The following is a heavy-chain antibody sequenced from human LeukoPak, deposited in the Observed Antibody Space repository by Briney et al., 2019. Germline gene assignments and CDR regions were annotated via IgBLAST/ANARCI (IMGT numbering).Heavy chain of an antibody. J-gene: IGHJ4*02. CDR1: GGSFSGYY. CDR3: ARGSRGSVDY. V-gene: IGHV4-34*01. CDR2: INHSGST. Sequence: SETLSLTCAVYGGSFSGYYWSWIRQPPGKGLEWNGEINHSGSTNYNPSLKSRVTISVDTSKNQFSLKLSSVTAADTAVYYCARGSRGSVDYWGQGTLVTVSS.